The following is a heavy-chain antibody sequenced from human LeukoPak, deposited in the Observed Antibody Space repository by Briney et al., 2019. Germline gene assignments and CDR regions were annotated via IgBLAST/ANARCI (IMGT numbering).Heavy chain of an antibody. CDR2: ISYDGSNK. Sequence: TGRSLRLSCAASGFTFSTYAMRWVRQAPGKGLEWVAVISYDGSNKYYADSVKGRFTISRDNSKNTLYLQMNSLRTEDTAVYYCAKEPTPTMVRRGYWYFDLWGRGTLVTVSS. D-gene: IGHD3-10*01. V-gene: IGHV3-30*04. CDR3: AKEPTPTMVRRGYWYFDL. CDR1: GFTFSTYA. J-gene: IGHJ2*01.